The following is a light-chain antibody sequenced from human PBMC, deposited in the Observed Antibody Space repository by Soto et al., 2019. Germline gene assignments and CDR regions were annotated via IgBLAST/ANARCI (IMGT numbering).Light chain of an antibody. CDR1: SSDVGGYNY. Sequence: QSALTQPPSASGSPGQSVTISCTGTSSDVGGYNYVSCYQQYPGRAPKLMIYEVTKRPSGVPDRFSGSKSGNTASLTVSGLQAEDEADYYCSSYAASNNFYFVFGGGTKLTV. CDR2: EVT. CDR3: SSYAASNNFYFV. J-gene: IGLJ3*02. V-gene: IGLV2-8*01.